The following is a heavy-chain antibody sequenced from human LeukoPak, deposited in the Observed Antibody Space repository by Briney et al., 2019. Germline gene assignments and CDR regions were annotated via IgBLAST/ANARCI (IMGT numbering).Heavy chain of an antibody. CDR1: GFTFSHYW. J-gene: IGHJ4*02. CDR2: IKPDGSDK. CDR3: ARDTGGGYSCYDC. V-gene: IGHV3-7*01. D-gene: IGHD5-18*01. Sequence: GGSLRLSCAASGFTFSHYWMIWIRQTPGKGLEWVANIKPDGSDKYYVDSVKGRFTISRDNAKNSLYLQMNSLRVEDTAVYYCARDTGGGYSCYDCWGQGTLVTVSS.